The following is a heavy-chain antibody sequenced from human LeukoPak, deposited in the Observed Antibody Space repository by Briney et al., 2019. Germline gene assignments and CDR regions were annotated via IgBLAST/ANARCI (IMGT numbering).Heavy chain of an antibody. Sequence: SVKVSCKASGGTFSSYAISWVRQAPGQGLEWMGGIIPIFGTANYAQKFQGRVTITADESTSTAYMELSSLRSEYTAVYYCARSLTTVKGDFDYWGQGTLVTVSS. CDR3: ARSLTTVKGDFDY. CDR1: GGTFSSYA. CDR2: IIPIFGTA. J-gene: IGHJ4*02. V-gene: IGHV1-69*01. D-gene: IGHD4-17*01.